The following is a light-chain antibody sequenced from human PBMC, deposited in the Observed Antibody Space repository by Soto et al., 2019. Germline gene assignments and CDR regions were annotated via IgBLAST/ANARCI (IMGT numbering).Light chain of an antibody. CDR3: QQRSNWPPT. V-gene: IGKV1-5*01. CDR2: AAS. Sequence: DIQMTESPSTLSASVGDRVTLTCRASQSISRWLAWYQQKPWKAPKLLSYAASSLQSGVPSRFSGSGSGTDFTLTISSLEPEDFAVYYCQQRSNWPPTFGQGTRL. J-gene: IGKJ5*01. CDR1: QSISRW.